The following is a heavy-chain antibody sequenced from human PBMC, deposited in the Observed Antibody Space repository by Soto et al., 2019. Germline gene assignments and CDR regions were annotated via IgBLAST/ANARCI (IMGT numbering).Heavy chain of an antibody. V-gene: IGHV3-23*01. J-gene: IGHJ4*02. CDR3: AKGTGRGVDTAIALFAY. Sequence: GGSLGLSCAASGFTFSSYAMSWVRQAPGKGLEWVSAISGSGGSTYYADSVKGRFTISRDNSKNTLYLQMNSLRAEDTAVYYCAKGTGRGVDTAIALFAYWGQGTLVTVSS. D-gene: IGHD5-18*01. CDR2: ISGSGGST. CDR1: GFTFSSYA.